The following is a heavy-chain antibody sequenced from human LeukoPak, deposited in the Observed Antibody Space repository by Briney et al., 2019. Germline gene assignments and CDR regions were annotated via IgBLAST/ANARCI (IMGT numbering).Heavy chain of an antibody. V-gene: IGHV3-23*01. D-gene: IGHD6-13*01. J-gene: IGHJ4*02. CDR3: ANPRDSSTWYTFDY. Sequence: GGSLRLSCAAFGFTFSSYAMNWVCQAPGKGLEWVSGISSSGGSTSYADSVKGRFTISRDNSKNTLYLQMNSLRAEDTAVYYCANPRDSSTWYTFDYWGQGTLVTVSS. CDR1: GFTFSSYA. CDR2: ISSSGGST.